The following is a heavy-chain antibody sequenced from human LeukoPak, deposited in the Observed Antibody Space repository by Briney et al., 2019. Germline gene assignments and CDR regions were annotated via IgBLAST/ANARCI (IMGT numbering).Heavy chain of an antibody. CDR1: GGSMSHH. CDR3: ARQQWEQQGRDYYFNGLDV. V-gene: IGHV4-59*11. CDR2: ISHTAST. Sequence: PSETLSLTCTVSGGSMSHHWSWIRQSPGKGLEWIGYISHTASTNYNPSLKSRVTLSIDTSKSQLSFQLTSVTAADTAVYYCARQQWEQQGRDYYFNGLDVWGPGTTVIVSS. D-gene: IGHD1-26*01. J-gene: IGHJ6*02.